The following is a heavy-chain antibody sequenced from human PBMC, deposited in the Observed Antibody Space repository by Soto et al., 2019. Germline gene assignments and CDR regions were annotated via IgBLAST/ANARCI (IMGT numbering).Heavy chain of an antibody. CDR2: ISTTSFTI. CDR1: GFSFSTYN. V-gene: IGHV3-48*02. CDR3: ARDRCYDGTCYSASDS. J-gene: IGHJ5*01. Sequence: PGGSLRLSCAASGFSFSTYNMDWVRQAPGKRPEWLAYISTTSFTIYYADSVKGRFTISRDNDRNSLYLEMNSLRDEDTAVYYCARDRCYDGTCYSASDSWGQGTLVTVSS. D-gene: IGHD2-15*01.